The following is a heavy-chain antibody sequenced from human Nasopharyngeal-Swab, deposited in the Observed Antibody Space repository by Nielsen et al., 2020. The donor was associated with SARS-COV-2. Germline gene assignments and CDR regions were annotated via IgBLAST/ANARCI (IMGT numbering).Heavy chain of an antibody. D-gene: IGHD1-26*01. CDR3: ARARSGHFVGSTFDY. CDR2: IYYSGST. V-gene: IGHV4-30-4*01. J-gene: IGHJ4*02. Sequence: SETLSLTCTVSGGSISSGDYYWSWIRQPPGKGLEWIGYIYYSGSTYYNPSLKSRVIISVDTSKNQFSLKLNSVTAADTAVYYCARARSGHFVGSTFDYWGQGTLVTVSS. CDR1: GGSISSGDYY.